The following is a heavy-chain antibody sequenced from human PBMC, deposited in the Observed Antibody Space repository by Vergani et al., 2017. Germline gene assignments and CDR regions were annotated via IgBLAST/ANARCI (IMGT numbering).Heavy chain of an antibody. D-gene: IGHD5-24*01. CDR3: ARDSTWLQLIGWAFDI. Sequence: QLQLQESGPGLVKPSETLSLTCTVSGGSISSSSYYWGWIRQPPGKGLEWIGSIYYSGSTYYNPSLKSRVTISVDTSKNQFSLKLSTVTAADTAVYYCARDSTWLQLIGWAFDIWGQGTMVTVSS. V-gene: IGHV4-39*07. CDR2: IYYSGST. CDR1: GGSISSSSYY. J-gene: IGHJ3*02.